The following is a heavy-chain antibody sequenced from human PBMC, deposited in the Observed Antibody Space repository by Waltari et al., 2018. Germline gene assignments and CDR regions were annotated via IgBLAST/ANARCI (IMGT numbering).Heavy chain of an antibody. CDR2: ILSDGSKK. Sequence: QVQLVESGGGVVRPGGALRLAWAASGFTFSAYGLHWVRQAPGKGLEWLASILSDGSKKYFADSVKGRFTISRDNSKNTLYLQMNSLRAEDTAVYYCAKGLGVTNNDGFHVWGQGTMVTVSS. CDR3: AKGLGVTNNDGFHV. D-gene: IGHD4-17*01. CDR1: GFTFSAYG. J-gene: IGHJ3*01. V-gene: IGHV3-30*02.